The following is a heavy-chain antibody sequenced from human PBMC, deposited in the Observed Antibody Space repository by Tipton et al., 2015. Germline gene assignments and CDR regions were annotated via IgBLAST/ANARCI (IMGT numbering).Heavy chain of an antibody. CDR2: ISGYNGDT. CDR3: ARVTDPFLIQEWTFYFDY. V-gene: IGHV1-18*01. J-gene: IGHJ4*02. Sequence: QVQLVQSGAEVKKPGASVKVSCKASGYSFTNYGISWVRQAPGQGLEWVGWISGYNGDTHSGQKFQGRVTMTTDTSTSTAYMELRSLSSDDTAVYYCARVTDPFLIQEWTFYFDYWGQGTLVTVSS. D-gene: IGHD5-18*01. CDR1: GYSFTNYG.